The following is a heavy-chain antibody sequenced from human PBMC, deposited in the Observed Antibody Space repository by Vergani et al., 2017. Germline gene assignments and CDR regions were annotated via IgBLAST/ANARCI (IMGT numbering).Heavy chain of an antibody. J-gene: IGHJ3*02. V-gene: IGHV1-69*01. CDR3: ARDRWDTAMVSGAFDI. Sequence: QVQLVQSGAEVKKPGSSVKLSCKASGGTFSSYAISWVRQAPGQGLEWMGGIIPIFGTANYAQKFQGRVTITADESTSTAYMELSSLRSEDTAVYYCARDRWDTAMVSGAFDIWGQGTMVTVSS. D-gene: IGHD5-18*01. CDR2: IIPIFGTA. CDR1: GGTFSSYA.